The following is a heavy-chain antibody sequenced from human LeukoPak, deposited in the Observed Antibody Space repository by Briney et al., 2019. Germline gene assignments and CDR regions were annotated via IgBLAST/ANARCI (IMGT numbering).Heavy chain of an antibody. J-gene: IGHJ4*02. CDR3: AGSSSTGYPYYLDY. CDR2: IYPGDSDT. CDR1: GSRFTSYW. V-gene: IGHV5-51*01. D-gene: IGHD3-22*01. Sequence: GXXXKISCKGSGSRFTSYWIGWGRQMPGKGLEWMGIIYPGDSDTRYSPSFQGQVIISADNSISTAYLQWSSLKASDTAMYYCAGSSSTGYPYYLDYWGQGTLVTVSS.